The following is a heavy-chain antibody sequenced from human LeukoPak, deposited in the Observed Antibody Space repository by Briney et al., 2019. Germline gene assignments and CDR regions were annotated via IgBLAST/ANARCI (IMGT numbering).Heavy chain of an antibody. J-gene: IGHJ6*02. Sequence: ASVKVSCKASGYTFTSYGISWVRQAPGQGLEWMGWISAYNGNTNYAQKLQGRVTMTTDTSTSTAYMELRSLRSDDTAVYYCASGELWFGELEAYYYYGKDVWGQGTTVTVSS. CDR2: ISAYNGNT. V-gene: IGHV1-18*01. CDR1: GYTFTSYG. CDR3: ASGELWFGELEAYYYYGKDV. D-gene: IGHD3-10*01.